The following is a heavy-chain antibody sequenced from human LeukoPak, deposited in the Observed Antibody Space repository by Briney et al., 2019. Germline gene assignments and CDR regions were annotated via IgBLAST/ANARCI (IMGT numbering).Heavy chain of an antibody. J-gene: IGHJ3*02. Sequence: SETLSLTCTASGVSISNYYWNYIRQSPGKGLEWIGYHSYSGGANYNPSLESRVTISLDTSKNRFSLSLSSVTAADTAVYYCARGLIRGACDIWGHGTMVTVSS. CDR2: HSYSGGA. CDR1: GVSISNYY. CDR3: ARGLIRGACDI. V-gene: IGHV4-59*01. D-gene: IGHD3-16*01.